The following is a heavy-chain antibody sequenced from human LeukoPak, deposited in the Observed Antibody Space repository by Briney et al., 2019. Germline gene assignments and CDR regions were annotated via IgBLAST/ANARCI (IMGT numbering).Heavy chain of an antibody. CDR1: GSTFSNYW. CDR2: ITLEGSYT. Sequence: QSGGSLRLSCAASGSTFSNYWMHWVRQAPGEGLVWVSRITLEGSYTTYADSVKGRFTISRDNAKNTLYLQMNSLRAEDTAVYYCVRDFDMGGTPGDDFDFWGQGTLVTVSS. CDR3: VRDFDMGGTPGDDFDF. V-gene: IGHV3-74*01. J-gene: IGHJ4*02. D-gene: IGHD3-9*01.